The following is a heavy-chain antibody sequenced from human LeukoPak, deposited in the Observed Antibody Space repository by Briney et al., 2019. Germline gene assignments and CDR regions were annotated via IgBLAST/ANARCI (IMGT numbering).Heavy chain of an antibody. CDR1: GFTFSSYW. V-gene: IGHV3-7*01. CDR2: IKEDGSEK. D-gene: IGHD3-22*01. CDR3: AREYYYDGSGYYNSPRFDY. J-gene: IGHJ4*02. Sequence: GGSLRLSCAASGFTFSSYWMSWVRPAPGKGLEWVANIKEDGSEKYYVDSVKGRFTISRDNAKNSLYLQMNSLRAEDTAVYYCAREYYYDGSGYYNSPRFDYWGQGTLVTVSS.